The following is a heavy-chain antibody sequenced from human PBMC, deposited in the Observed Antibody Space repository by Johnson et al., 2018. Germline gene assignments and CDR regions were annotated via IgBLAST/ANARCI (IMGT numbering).Heavy chain of an antibody. CDR2: IKSKTDGGTT. J-gene: IGHJ6*02. CDR1: GFTFSNAW. V-gene: IGHV3-15*01. Sequence: VQLVESGGGVVQPGGSLRLSCAASGFTFSNAWMSWVRQAPGKGLEWVGRIKSKTDGGTTDYAAPVKGRFTISRDDSKNTLYLQMNSLKTEDTAVYYCTTAPATDYYYYGMDVWGQGTTVTVSS. CDR3: TTAPATDYYYYGMDV.